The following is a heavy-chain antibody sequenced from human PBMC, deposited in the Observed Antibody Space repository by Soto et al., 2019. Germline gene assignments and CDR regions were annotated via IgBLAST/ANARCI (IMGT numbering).Heavy chain of an antibody. CDR3: AKECGGTCLDAFDV. D-gene: IGHD2-15*01. V-gene: IGHV4-30-2*01. CDR1: GGSITSGGFS. Sequence: QVQLKESGSGLVKPAQTLSLTCAVSGGSITSGGFSWSWIRQPPGKGLEWIGYVHHTGNTDYHPSLGSRVTISLDRSRNLFSLDLTSVTAADTATYYCAKECGGTCLDAFDVWGPGTTVIVSS. J-gene: IGHJ3*01. CDR2: VHHTGNT.